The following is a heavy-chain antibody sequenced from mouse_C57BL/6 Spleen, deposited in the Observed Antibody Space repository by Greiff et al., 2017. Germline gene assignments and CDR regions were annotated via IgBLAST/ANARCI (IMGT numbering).Heavy chain of an antibody. CDR2: IYPGSGNT. V-gene: IGHV1-76*01. Sequence: QVQLQQSGAELVRPGASVKLSCKASGYTFTDYYINWVKQRPGQGLEWIARIYPGSGNTYYNEKFKGKATLTAEKSSSTAYLQLSSLTSEDSAVYFCERAWSYAMDYWGQGTSVTVSS. J-gene: IGHJ4*01. CDR1: GYTFTDYY. CDR3: ERAWSYAMDY.